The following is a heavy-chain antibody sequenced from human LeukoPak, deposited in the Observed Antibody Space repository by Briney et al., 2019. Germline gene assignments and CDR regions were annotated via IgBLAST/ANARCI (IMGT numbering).Heavy chain of an antibody. J-gene: IGHJ3*02. CDR1: GFTFSNYA. V-gene: IGHV3-23*01. D-gene: IGHD1-26*01. Sequence: GGSLRLSCAASGFTFSNYAMSWVRQAPGKGLEWVSTISGPGSSTYSADSVKGRFTISRDNSKNTLYLQMNSLRAEDTAVYYCAGGIVGATTDAFDIWGQGAMVTVSS. CDR3: AGGIVGATTDAFDI. CDR2: ISGPGSST.